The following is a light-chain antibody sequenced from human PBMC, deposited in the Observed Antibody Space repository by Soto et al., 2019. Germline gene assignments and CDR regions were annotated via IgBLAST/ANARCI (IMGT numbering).Light chain of an antibody. Sequence: QSVLTQPPSASRTPGQRVTISCSGSSSNIQNNIVNWYQQLPGTAPKLLIYNTNQRPSGVPDRLSGSKSGTSASLAISGLQSEDEADYFCAAWDDSLNGVVFGGGTKLTVL. V-gene: IGLV1-44*01. J-gene: IGLJ2*01. CDR2: NTN. CDR1: SSNIQNNI. CDR3: AAWDDSLNGVV.